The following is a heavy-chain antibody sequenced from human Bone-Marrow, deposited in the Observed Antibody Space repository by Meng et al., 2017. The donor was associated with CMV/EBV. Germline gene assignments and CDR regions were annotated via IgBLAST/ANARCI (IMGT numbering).Heavy chain of an antibody. CDR3: ARFRGGLPIRSYYYGMDV. D-gene: IGHD2-2*02. CDR2: INHSGST. CDR1: GGSVSGYY. V-gene: IGHV4-34*01. Sequence: SQTLALLYAVYGGSVSGYYWSWIPQPPGKGLECSGEINHSGSTNYNPSLKRRVTISVDTSKNQCSLKLSSVTASDTAVYYCARFRGGLPIRSYYYGMDVWGQGTTVTVSS. J-gene: IGHJ6*02.